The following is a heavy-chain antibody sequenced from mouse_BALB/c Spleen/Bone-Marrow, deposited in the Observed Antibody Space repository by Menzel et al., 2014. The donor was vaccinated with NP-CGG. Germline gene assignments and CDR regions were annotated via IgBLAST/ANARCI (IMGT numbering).Heavy chain of an antibody. D-gene: IGHD1-1*01. J-gene: IGHJ2*01. V-gene: IGHV1-67*01. CDR2: ISTHNGNT. Sequence: VKLMESGPEGVRPGVSVKISCKGSGYTFTDYAMHWVKQSHAKSLEWIGLISTHNGNTNYNQKFKGKATMTVDKSSSTAYMELARLTSEDSAIYYCARDLLRSHFDYWGQGTTLTVSS. CDR3: ARDLLRSHFDY. CDR1: GYTFTDYA.